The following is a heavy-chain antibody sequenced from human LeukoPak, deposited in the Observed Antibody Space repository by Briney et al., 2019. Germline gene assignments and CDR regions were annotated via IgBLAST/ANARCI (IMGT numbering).Heavy chain of an antibody. CDR1: GYTFTIYD. V-gene: IGHV1-8*01. D-gene: IGHD3-10*01. J-gene: IGHJ6*03. Sequence: ASVTVSFKASGYTFTIYDINWVRQATGQGREGMGWMNPNSGNTGYAQKFQGRVTITRNTSISTAYMELSSLRSEDTAVYYCARGKVGVRGKRSYYYYMDVWGKGTTVTVSS. CDR3: ARGKVGVRGKRSYYYYMDV. CDR2: MNPNSGNT.